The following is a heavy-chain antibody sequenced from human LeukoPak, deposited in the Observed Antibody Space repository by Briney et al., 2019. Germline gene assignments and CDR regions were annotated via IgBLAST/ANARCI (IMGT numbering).Heavy chain of an antibody. V-gene: IGHV4-39*01. CDR2: IFYTGTT. D-gene: IGHD5-18*01. CDR1: GGSISSRTFY. CDR3: ARTHELSVDTATVSYYYMDV. J-gene: IGHJ6*03. Sequence: SETLSLTCTVSGGSISSRTFYWGWIRQPPGKGLEWVGNIFYTGTTYYNPSLKSRVTMSVDTSQNQFSLKLSSVTATDTAVYYCARTHELSVDTATVSYYYMDVWGRGTTVTVSS.